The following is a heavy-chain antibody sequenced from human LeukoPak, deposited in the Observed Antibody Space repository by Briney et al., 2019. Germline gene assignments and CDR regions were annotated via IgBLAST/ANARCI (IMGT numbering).Heavy chain of an antibody. J-gene: IGHJ6*03. Sequence: GGPLRLSCAASGFTFSTYNMNWVRQAPGKGLEWVSLITSSSSYTFYADSVKGRFTISRDNAKSSLYLQMNSLRAEDTAIYYCARDPYNGNYGDSYYYYMDVWGKGTTVTISS. D-gene: IGHD1-26*01. CDR3: ARDPYNGNYGDSYYYYMDV. V-gene: IGHV3-21*01. CDR1: GFTFSTYN. CDR2: ITSSSSYT.